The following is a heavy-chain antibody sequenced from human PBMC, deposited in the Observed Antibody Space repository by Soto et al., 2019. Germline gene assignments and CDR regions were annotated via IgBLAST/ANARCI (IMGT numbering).Heavy chain of an antibody. V-gene: IGHV3-30*03. D-gene: IGHD3-22*01. CDR3: ARAAHYYDSSGYYALDI. Sequence: QVQLVESGGGVVQPGRSLRLSCAASGFTFSSYGIHWVRQAPGKGLEWVAVISYDGSNKYYADSVKGRITISRDNSKTTLYLQMHSPRAKDAAVYYCARAAHYYDSSGYYALDIWGQGTVVTVSS. J-gene: IGHJ3*02. CDR1: GFTFSSYG. CDR2: ISYDGSNK.